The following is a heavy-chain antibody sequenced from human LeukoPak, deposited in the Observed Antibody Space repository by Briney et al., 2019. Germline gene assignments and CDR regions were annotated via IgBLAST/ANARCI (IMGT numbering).Heavy chain of an antibody. CDR3: ASSGSYRFDY. Sequence: GGSLRLSCAASESTFWMHWVRQAPGKGLVWVSRIKSDGITITYADSVKGRFTISRDNAKNTLYLQMNSLRAEDTAVYYCASSGSYRFDYWGQGTLVTVSS. D-gene: IGHD1-26*01. J-gene: IGHJ4*02. CDR2: IKSDGITI. V-gene: IGHV3-74*01. CDR1: ESTFW.